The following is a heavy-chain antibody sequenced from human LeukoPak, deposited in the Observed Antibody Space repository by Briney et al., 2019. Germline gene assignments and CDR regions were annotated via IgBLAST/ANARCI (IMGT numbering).Heavy chain of an antibody. J-gene: IGHJ3*02. V-gene: IGHV3-23*01. CDR1: GFTFTNYA. CDR3: AHRGILPKEAFDI. CDR2: VSGSGGST. Sequence: PGGSLRLSCAASGFTFTNYAMSWVRQAPGKGLEWVSAVSGSGGSTYYADSVEGRFTISRDNSKNTLYLQMNSLRAEDTAVYYCAHRGILPKEAFDIWGQGTMGTVSS. D-gene: IGHD2/OR15-2a*01.